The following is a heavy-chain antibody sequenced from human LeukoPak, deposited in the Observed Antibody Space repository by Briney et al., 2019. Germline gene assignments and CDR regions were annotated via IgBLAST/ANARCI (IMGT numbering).Heavy chain of an antibody. J-gene: IGHJ4*02. D-gene: IGHD2-2*01. V-gene: IGHV1-2*02. Sequence: ASVKVSCKASGYTFTDYMHWVRQAPGPGFEWMGWINPDDGDTNYAQKFQGRVTMTRDTSISTAHMEVSRLRSDDTAAYYCARANFLYCSSTTCLFDYWGQGTLVTVSS. CDR2: INPDDGDT. CDR1: GYTFTDY. CDR3: ARANFLYCSSTTCLFDY.